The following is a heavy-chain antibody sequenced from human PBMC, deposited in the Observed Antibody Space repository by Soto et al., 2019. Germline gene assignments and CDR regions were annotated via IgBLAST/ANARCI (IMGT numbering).Heavy chain of an antibody. Sequence: GGSLRLSCAASGFTFSSYGMHWVRQAPGKGLEWVAVISYDGSNKYYADSVKGRFTISRDNSKNTLYLQMNSLRAEDTAVYYCANGYSSGWYAEYFQHWGQGTLVTVSS. V-gene: IGHV3-30*18. CDR2: ISYDGSNK. D-gene: IGHD6-19*01. CDR3: ANGYSSGWYAEYFQH. CDR1: GFTFSSYG. J-gene: IGHJ1*01.